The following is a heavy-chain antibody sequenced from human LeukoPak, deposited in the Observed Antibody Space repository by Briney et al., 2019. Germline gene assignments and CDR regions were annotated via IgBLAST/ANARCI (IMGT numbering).Heavy chain of an antibody. D-gene: IGHD3-22*01. CDR1: GFTVSSSY. Sequence: GGSLRLSCAASGFTVSSSYLSWVRQAPGKGLEWVSAISGSGGSTYYADSVKGRFTISRDNSKNTLYLQMNSLRAEDTAVYYCARDNEVYDSSGSFGYWGQGTLVTVSS. CDR3: ARDNEVYDSSGSFGY. CDR2: ISGSGGST. V-gene: IGHV3-23*01. J-gene: IGHJ4*02.